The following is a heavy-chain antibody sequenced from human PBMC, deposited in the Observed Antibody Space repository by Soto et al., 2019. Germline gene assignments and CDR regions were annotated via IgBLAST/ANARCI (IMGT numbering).Heavy chain of an antibody. J-gene: IGHJ1*01. V-gene: IGHV1-3*05. CDR3: ARGRNYYDSSGYYRSAEYFQH. CDR1: GYTFTSYA. D-gene: IGHD3-22*01. Sequence: QVPLVQSGAEEKKPGASVKVSCKASGYTFTSYAMHWVRQAPGQRLEWMGWINAGNGNTKYSQKFQGRVTITRDTSASTAYMELSSLRSEDTAVYYCARGRNYYDSSGYYRSAEYFQHWGQGTLVTVSS. CDR2: INAGNGNT.